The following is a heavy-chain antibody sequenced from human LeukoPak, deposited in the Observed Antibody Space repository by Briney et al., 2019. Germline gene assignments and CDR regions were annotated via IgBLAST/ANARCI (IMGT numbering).Heavy chain of an antibody. CDR1: GGSISSGSYY. J-gene: IGHJ3*02. CDR3: ARVMQWLDHDAFDI. V-gene: IGHV4-61*02. D-gene: IGHD6-19*01. Sequence: SETLSLTCTVSGGSISSGSYYWSWIRQPAGKGLEWIGRIYTSGSTNYNPSLKSRVTISVDTSKNQFSVKLSSVTAADTAVYYCARVMQWLDHDAFDIWGQGTMVTVSS. CDR2: IYTSGST.